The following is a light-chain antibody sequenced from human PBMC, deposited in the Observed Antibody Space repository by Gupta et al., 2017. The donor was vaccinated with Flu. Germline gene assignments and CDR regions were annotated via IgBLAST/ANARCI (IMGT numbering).Light chain of an antibody. CDR1: NIGSKG. Sequence: GQTTRITGGGDNIGSKGVHWCQQKPGQAPVLLVYDDSSRHSGIPERFSGSNSGTTATMTISRVEAGDEADYYCQVGDRSSDNWVFGGGTKLTVL. CDR3: QVGDRSSDNWV. J-gene: IGLJ3*02. CDR2: DDS. V-gene: IGLV3-21*02.